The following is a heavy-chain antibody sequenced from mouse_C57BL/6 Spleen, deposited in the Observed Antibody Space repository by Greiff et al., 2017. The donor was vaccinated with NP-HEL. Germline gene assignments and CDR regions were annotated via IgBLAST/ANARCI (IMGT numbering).Heavy chain of an antibody. Sequence: QVQLKESGPGLVQPSQSLSITCTVSGFSLTSYGVHWVRQSPGKGLEWLGVIWSGGSTDYNAAFISRLSISKDNSKSQVFFKMNSLQADDTAIYYCARKRGYYGSSYPYARDYWGQGTSVTVSS. V-gene: IGHV2-2*01. CDR1: GFSLTSYG. CDR2: IWSGGST. D-gene: IGHD1-1*01. J-gene: IGHJ4*01. CDR3: ARKRGYYGSSYPYARDY.